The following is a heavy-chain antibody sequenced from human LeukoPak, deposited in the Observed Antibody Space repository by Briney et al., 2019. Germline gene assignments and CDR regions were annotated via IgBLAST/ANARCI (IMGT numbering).Heavy chain of an antibody. CDR2: IKQDGSDK. CDR3: VGGDESEKRYGVDV. J-gene: IGHJ6*02. CDR1: GFTFSSYW. Sequence: GGSLRLSCAVSGFTFSSYWMGWVRQAPGKGLEWVASIKQDGSDKYYVDSVKGRFTVSRDNAKNTLDLQMNSLRVEDTAVYYCVGGDESEKRYGVDVWGQGTTVTVSS. V-gene: IGHV3-7*01.